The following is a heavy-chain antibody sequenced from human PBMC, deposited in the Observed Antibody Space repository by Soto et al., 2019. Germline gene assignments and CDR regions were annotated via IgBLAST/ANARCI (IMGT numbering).Heavy chain of an antibody. Sequence: QVQLQESGPGLVKPSQTLSLTCTVSGGSISSGGYYWSWIRQHPGKGLEWIGYIYYSGSTYYNPSLKSRVTISVDTSKNQFSLKLSSVTAADTAVYYCAREGYCSSTSCYRLDPWGQGTLVTVSS. D-gene: IGHD2-2*01. J-gene: IGHJ5*02. CDR3: AREGYCSSTSCYRLDP. CDR2: IYYSGST. CDR1: GGSISSGGYY. V-gene: IGHV4-31*03.